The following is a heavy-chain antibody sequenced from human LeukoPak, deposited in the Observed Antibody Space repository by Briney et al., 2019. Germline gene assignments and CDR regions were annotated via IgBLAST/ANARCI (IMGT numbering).Heavy chain of an antibody. Sequence: PGGSLRLSCAASGFTFSNAWMSWVRQAPGKGLEWFGRIKSKTDGGTTDYAAPVKGRFTISRDDSKNTLYLQMNSLKTEDTAVYYCTTGWPSADFDYWGQGTLVTVSS. J-gene: IGHJ4*02. V-gene: IGHV3-15*01. CDR1: GFTFSNAW. CDR3: TTGWPSADFDY. CDR2: IKSKTDGGTT.